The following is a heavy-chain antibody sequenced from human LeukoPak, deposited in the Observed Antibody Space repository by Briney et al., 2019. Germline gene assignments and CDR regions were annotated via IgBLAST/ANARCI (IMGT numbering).Heavy chain of an antibody. D-gene: IGHD6-19*01. CDR2: IWYDGINK. CDR3: ARDLEQWLVQRHFQH. V-gene: IGHV3-33*01. J-gene: IGHJ1*01. Sequence: SGKSLRLSCAASGFTFSSYGMHWVRQAPGKGLEWVAIIWYDGINKYYADSVKGRFTISRDNSKNTLYLQMNSLRAEDTAVYYCARDLEQWLVQRHFQHWGQGTLVTVSS. CDR1: GFTFSSYG.